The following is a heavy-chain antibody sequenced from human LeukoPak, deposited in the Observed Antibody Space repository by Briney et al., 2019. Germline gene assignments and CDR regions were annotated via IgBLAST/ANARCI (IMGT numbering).Heavy chain of an antibody. CDR3: ARGTMIGYYFDY. D-gene: IGHD3-22*01. J-gene: IGHJ4*02. Sequence: GGSLRLSCAASGFTFSSYWMTWVRQAPGKGLVWVANINQDGSEKYYVDSVKGRFTISRDNARNSLYLQMNSLRAEDTAVYYCARGTMIGYYFDYWGQGTLVTVSS. CDR2: INQDGSEK. V-gene: IGHV3-7*01. CDR1: GFTFSSYW.